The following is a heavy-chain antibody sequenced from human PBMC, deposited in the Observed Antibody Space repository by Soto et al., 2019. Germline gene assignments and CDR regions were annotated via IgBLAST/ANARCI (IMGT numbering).Heavy chain of an antibody. CDR3: ARDLTPYSSSCHAFDI. V-gene: IGHV1-69*01. CDR2: IIPIFGTA. CDR1: GGTFSSYP. D-gene: IGHD6-13*01. Sequence: QVQLLQSGAEVKKPGSSVKVSCKASGGTFSSYPINWVRQAPGQGLEWMGGIIPIFGTANYAQKFQGRVTITADESTSKAYMELRSLRSEDTAVYYCARDLTPYSSSCHAFDIWGQGTMVTVSS. J-gene: IGHJ3*02.